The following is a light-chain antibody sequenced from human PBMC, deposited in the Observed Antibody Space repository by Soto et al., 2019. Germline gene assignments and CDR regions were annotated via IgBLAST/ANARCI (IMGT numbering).Light chain of an antibody. V-gene: IGLV2-8*01. Sequence: QSDLTQPPSASGSPGQSVTISCTGTSSDVGGYDFVSWYQQHPGKAPKILIYEVSKRASGVPDRFSGSKSGNTASLTVSGLQPDDEADYYCNSYGGNTNVVFGGGTKVTVL. CDR1: SSDVGGYDF. CDR3: NSYGGNTNVV. J-gene: IGLJ2*01. CDR2: EVS.